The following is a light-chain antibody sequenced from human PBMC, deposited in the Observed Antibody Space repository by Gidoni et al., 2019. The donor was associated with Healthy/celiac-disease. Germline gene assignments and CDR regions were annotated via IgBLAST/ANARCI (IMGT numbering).Light chain of an antibody. J-gene: IGKJ1*01. CDR2: WAS. Sequence: DIVMTQSPDSLAVSLGERATINCKSSQSVLYSSTNKNSLAWYQQKPGQPPKLLIYWASTRESGVPDRFSGSWSGTDFTLTISSLQAEDVAVYYCQQYYSTPTFGQGTKVEIK. V-gene: IGKV4-1*01. CDR3: QQYYSTPT. CDR1: QSVLYSSTNKNS.